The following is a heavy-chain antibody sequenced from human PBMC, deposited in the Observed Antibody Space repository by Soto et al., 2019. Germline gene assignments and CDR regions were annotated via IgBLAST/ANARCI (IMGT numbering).Heavy chain of an antibody. CDR3: AHRVLRTVFGLVTTTAIYFDF. Sequence: QITLNESGPPVVRPTETLTLTCRFSGFSLTTSGVGVGWIRRSPGKAPERLALIYWDDDKRYSASLKSRLTITNDTSKNQVVLTVSDLDPTDTATYYCAHRVLRTVFGLVTTTAIYFDFWGQGTPVAASS. CDR1: GFSLTTSGVG. V-gene: IGHV2-5*02. D-gene: IGHD3-3*01. CDR2: IYWDDDK. J-gene: IGHJ4*02.